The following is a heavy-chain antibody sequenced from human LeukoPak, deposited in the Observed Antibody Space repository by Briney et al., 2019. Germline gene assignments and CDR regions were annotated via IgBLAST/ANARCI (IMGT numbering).Heavy chain of an antibody. Sequence: ASVNVSCKASGGTFSSYAISWVRQAPGQGLEWMGRIIPILGVANYAQKFQGRVTITADKSTSTAYMELSSLRSEDTAVYYCARALAAAGTASDYWGQGTLVTVSS. CDR1: GGTFSSYA. J-gene: IGHJ4*02. CDR2: IIPILGVA. D-gene: IGHD6-13*01. V-gene: IGHV1-69*04. CDR3: ARALAAAGTASDY.